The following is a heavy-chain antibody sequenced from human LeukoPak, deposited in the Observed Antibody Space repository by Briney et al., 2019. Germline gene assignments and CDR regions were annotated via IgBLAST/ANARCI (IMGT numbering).Heavy chain of an antibody. CDR3: ARDGDSSGYSQAFDI. V-gene: IGHV3-23*01. D-gene: IGHD3-22*01. CDR2: ISGSGGST. J-gene: IGHJ3*02. Sequence: GSLRLSCAASGFTFSSYAMSWVRQAPGKGLEWASGISGSGGSTYYADSVKGRFTISRDNSKNTLYPQMNSLRAEDTAVYYCARDGDSSGYSQAFDIWGQGTMVTVSS. CDR1: GFTFSSYA.